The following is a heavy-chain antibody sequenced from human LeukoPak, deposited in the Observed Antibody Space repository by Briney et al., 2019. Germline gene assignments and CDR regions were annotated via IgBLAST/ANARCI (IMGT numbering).Heavy chain of an antibody. CDR3: ARDQSGIVGPSGFDY. Sequence: ASVKVSCKASGYTFTSYYMHWVRQAPGQGLEWMGIINPSGGSTSYAQKFQGRVTMTRDTSTSTVYMELSSLRSEDTAVYYCARDQSGIVGPSGFDYWAREPWSPSPQ. J-gene: IGHJ4*02. CDR2: INPSGGST. D-gene: IGHD1-26*01. CDR1: GYTFTSYY. V-gene: IGHV1-46*01.